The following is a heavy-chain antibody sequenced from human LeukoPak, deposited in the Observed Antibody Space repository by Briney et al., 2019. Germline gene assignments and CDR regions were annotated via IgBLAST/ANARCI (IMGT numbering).Heavy chain of an antibody. Sequence: SETLSLTCAVSGGSIRSNNHYWGWIRQPPGKGLEWIGNIYFNGNIAYNPSLQSRVTISVDTSKNQFSLRLNSVTAADTAVYYGATYYLGSGSYYKTVDYWGQGTRVTVS. D-gene: IGHD3-10*01. J-gene: IGHJ4*02. CDR1: GGSIRSNNHY. CDR2: IYFNGNI. V-gene: IGHV4-39*01. CDR3: ATYYLGSGSYYKTVDY.